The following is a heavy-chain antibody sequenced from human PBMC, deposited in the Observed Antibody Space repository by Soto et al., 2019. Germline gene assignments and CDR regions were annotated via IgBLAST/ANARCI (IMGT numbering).Heavy chain of an antibody. CDR3: ARGPGYCSSTSCYDQFDY. D-gene: IGHD2-2*01. J-gene: IGHJ4*02. CDR2: INSDGSST. V-gene: IGHV3-74*01. Sequence: SLSLSCAASGFTFSSYLMHWVRQAPGKGLVWVSRINSDGSSTSYADSVKGRFTISRDNAKNTLYLQMNSLRAEDTAVYYCARGPGYCSSTSCYDQFDYWGQGTLVTVSS. CDR1: GFTFSSYL.